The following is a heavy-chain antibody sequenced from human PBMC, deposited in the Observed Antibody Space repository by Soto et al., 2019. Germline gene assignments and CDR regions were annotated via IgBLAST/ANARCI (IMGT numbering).Heavy chain of an antibody. J-gene: IGHJ4*02. V-gene: IGHV4-39*01. CDR3: ARHRGPTGPNY. D-gene: IGHD3-10*01. CDR1: GDSISSNNYH. Sequence: QLQLQESGPGLVKPSETLSLTCTVSGDSISSNNYHWGWIRQPPGKGLEWIGSMYHSGNTYHNPSPKSRVTISVDTSKNQFSLNLRSVTAADTAVYYCARHRGPTGPNYWGQGTLVTVSS. CDR2: MYHSGNT.